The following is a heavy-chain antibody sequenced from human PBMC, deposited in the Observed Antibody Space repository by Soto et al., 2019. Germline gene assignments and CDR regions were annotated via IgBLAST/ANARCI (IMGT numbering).Heavy chain of an antibody. Sequence: ASVKVSCKASGYTFTGYYMHWVRQAPGQGLEWMGWINPNSGGTNYAQKFQGWVTMTRDTSISTAYMELSRLRSDDTAVYYCARESGGADFWSGYYPPYYYYYGMDVWGQGTTVTVSS. J-gene: IGHJ6*02. CDR3: ARESGGADFWSGYYPPYYYYYGMDV. D-gene: IGHD3-3*01. CDR2: INPNSGGT. CDR1: GYTFTGYY. V-gene: IGHV1-2*04.